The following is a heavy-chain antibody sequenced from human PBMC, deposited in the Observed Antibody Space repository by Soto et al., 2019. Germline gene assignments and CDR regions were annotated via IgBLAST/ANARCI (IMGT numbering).Heavy chain of an antibody. CDR1: GGSISSYY. CDR3: ARETYGDYVGYFDP. V-gene: IGHV4-4*08. CDR2: IYYTGTT. J-gene: IGHJ5*02. Sequence: SETLSLTCTVSGGSISSYYWSWIRQPPGKGLEWIGYIYYTGTTTYNPSIKSRVTISVDSSKNQFSLNLTSVSAADTAVYYCARETYGDYVGYFDPWGQGTLVTVSS. D-gene: IGHD4-17*01.